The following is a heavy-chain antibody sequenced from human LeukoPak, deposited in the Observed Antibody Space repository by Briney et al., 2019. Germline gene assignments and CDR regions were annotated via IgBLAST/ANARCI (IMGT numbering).Heavy chain of an antibody. J-gene: IGHJ5*02. V-gene: IGHV1-8*03. CDR3: ALTDYDFWSGYINHRFWFDP. Sequence: ASVKVSCKASGYTFTGYYMHWVRQAPGQGLEWMGWMNPNSGNTGYAQKFQGRVTITRNTSISTAYMELSSLRSEDTAVYYCALTDYDFWSGYINHRFWFDPWGQGTLVTVSS. CDR1: GYTFTGYY. D-gene: IGHD3-3*01. CDR2: MNPNSGNT.